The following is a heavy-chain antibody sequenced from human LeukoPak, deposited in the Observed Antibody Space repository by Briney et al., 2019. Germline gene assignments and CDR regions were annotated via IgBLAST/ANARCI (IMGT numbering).Heavy chain of an antibody. J-gene: IGHJ1*01. V-gene: IGHV4-4*02. CDR2: VYHSGST. CDR3: ARSGSSEAEYFQH. CDR1: GDSISTNHW. D-gene: IGHD1-26*01. Sequence: SETLSLTCAVSGDSISTNHWWSWVRQPPGKGLEWIGEVYHSGSTNYNPSLKSRVTISVDKSKNLFSLKLTSVTAADTAVYYCARSGSSEAEYFQHWGQGTLVTVS.